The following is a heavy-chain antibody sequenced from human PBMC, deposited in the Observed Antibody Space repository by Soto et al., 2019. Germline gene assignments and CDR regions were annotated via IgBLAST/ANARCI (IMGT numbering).Heavy chain of an antibody. Sequence: ASVKVSCKASGYAFTTYYVHWVRQAPGQGLEWMGIVNPSAGNATYAQKFQARVTMTRDTSTTTVFMELSGPRSEDTAVYYCAREGIAARLFDFWGQGTLVTVSS. D-gene: IGHD6-6*01. CDR2: VNPSAGNA. J-gene: IGHJ4*02. CDR3: AREGIAARLFDF. V-gene: IGHV1-46*01. CDR1: GYAFTTYY.